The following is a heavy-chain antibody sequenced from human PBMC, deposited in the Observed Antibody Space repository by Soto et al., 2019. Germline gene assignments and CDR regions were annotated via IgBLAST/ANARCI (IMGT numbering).Heavy chain of an antibody. V-gene: IGHV1-2*02. CDR2: INPNTGDT. CDR1: EYAFTAYY. J-gene: IGHJ6*02. CDR3: ARRSNFYSMDV. Sequence: ASVKVSCKASEYAFTAYYLHWVRQAPGQGLEWMGYINPNTGDTDYSRKFQGRVTMTRDTSISTTYMELSRLRSDDTAVYYCARRSNFYSMDVWGQGTTVTVSS.